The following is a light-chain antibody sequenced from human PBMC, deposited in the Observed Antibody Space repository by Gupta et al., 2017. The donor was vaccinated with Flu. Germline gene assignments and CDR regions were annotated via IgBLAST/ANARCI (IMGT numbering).Light chain of an antibody. Sequence: PSSPSASVGDTVTITCRASQRISSNLNWYQQKTGKAPNLLIFAASDLQSGVPSRFSGSGSGTDFKLTISSLQTEDFATYYCQQSDSTPLTFGPGTKVEI. CDR3: QQSDSTPLT. J-gene: IGKJ3*01. CDR1: QRISSN. V-gene: IGKV1-39*01. CDR2: AAS.